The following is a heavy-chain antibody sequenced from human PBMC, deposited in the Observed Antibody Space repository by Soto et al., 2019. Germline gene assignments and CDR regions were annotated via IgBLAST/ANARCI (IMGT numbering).Heavy chain of an antibody. CDR3: ATPGNDFWSGYYKGGYYYYSMDV. CDR2: IIPIFGTA. Sequence: QVQLVQSGAEVKKPGSSVKVSCKASGGTFSSYAISWVRQAPGQGLEWMGGIIPIFGTANYAQKFQGRVTITADESTSTAYMELSSLRSEDTAVYYCATPGNDFWSGYYKGGYYYYSMDVWGQGTTVTVSS. J-gene: IGHJ6*02. D-gene: IGHD3-3*01. V-gene: IGHV1-69*01. CDR1: GGTFSSYA.